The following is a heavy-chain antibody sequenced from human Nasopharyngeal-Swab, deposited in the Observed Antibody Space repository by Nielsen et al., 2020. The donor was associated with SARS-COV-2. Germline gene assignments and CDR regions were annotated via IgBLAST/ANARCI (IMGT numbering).Heavy chain of an antibody. CDR2: ISYEGSLK. Sequence: GESLKISCAVSGFTFNNYGMHWVSQAPGKGLEWVALISYEGSLKYYADSVKGRFTISRDSSKNTVYLQMNSLRPEDTAVYYCARRRPILHLGEFSSSFDSWGQGTLVTVSS. CDR1: GFTFNNYG. V-gene: IGHV3-30*03. CDR3: ARRRPILHLGEFSSSFDS. D-gene: IGHD3-16*01. J-gene: IGHJ4*02.